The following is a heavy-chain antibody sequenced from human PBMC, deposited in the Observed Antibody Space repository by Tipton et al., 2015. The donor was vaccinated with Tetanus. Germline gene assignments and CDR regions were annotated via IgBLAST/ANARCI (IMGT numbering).Heavy chain of an antibody. D-gene: IGHD5-12*01. J-gene: IGHJ3*02. CDR3: ARPGRATRDAFDI. Sequence: LRLSCTVSGGSISSYYWSWIRQPPGKGLEWIGYIYYSGSTNYNPSLKSRVTISVDTPKNQFSLKLSSVTAADTAVYYCARPGRATRDAFDIWGQGTMVTVSS. CDR2: IYYSGST. V-gene: IGHV4-59*01. CDR1: GGSISSYY.